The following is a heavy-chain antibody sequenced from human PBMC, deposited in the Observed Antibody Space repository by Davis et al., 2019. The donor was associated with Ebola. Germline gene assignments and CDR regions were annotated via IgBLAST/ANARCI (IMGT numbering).Heavy chain of an antibody. CDR3: ARRRWFGESWWFDP. J-gene: IGHJ5*02. CDR2: IYYSGST. CDR1: GDSISTYY. Sequence: MPSETLSLTCTVSGDSISTYYWSWIRQPPGKGLEWIGYIYYSGSTNYNPSLKSRVTISLGTSKNQFSLKLSSVTAADTAIYYCARRRWFGESWWFDPWGQGTLVTVSS. D-gene: IGHD3-10*01. V-gene: IGHV4-59*01.